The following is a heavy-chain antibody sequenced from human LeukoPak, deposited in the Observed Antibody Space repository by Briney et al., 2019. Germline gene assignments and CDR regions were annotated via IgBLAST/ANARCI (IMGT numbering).Heavy chain of an antibody. CDR3: AREFDWLLSFDY. CDR1: VGTFSSYA. Sequence: ASVKVSCKASVGTFSSYAISWVRQAPGQGLEWMGWINAGNGNTKYSQKFQGRVTITRDTSASTAYMELSSLRSEDTAVYYCAREFDWLLSFDYWGQGTLVTVSS. J-gene: IGHJ4*02. V-gene: IGHV1-3*01. CDR2: INAGNGNT. D-gene: IGHD3-9*01.